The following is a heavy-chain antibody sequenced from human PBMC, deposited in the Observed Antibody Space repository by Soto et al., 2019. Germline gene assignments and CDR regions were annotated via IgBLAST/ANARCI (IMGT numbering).Heavy chain of an antibody. CDR1: GGSISSSSYY. J-gene: IGHJ4*02. Sequence: SETLSLTCTVSGGSISSSSYYWGWIRQPPGKGLEWIGSIYYSGSTYYNPSLKIRATISLDTSKNQFSLKLSSVTAADTAVYYCARHSRETLFDYWGQGTLVTVSS. CDR3: ARHSRETLFDY. V-gene: IGHV4-39*01. CDR2: IYYSGST.